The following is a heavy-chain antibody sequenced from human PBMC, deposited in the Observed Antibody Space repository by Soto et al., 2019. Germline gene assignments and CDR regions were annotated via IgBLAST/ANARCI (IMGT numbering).Heavy chain of an antibody. CDR3: ALQLGGAPDWFDP. D-gene: IGHD6-6*01. CDR2: INHAGDT. Sequence: SETLSLTCHVSGASFNDNHWSWIRQSPGKGLDWIGDINHAGDTYYNPSLKSRLVISVDTSKSQFSLRLSSVTAADTAVYYSALQLGGAPDWFDPWGQGTGVTVSS. J-gene: IGHJ5*02. V-gene: IGHV4-34*01. CDR1: GASFNDNH.